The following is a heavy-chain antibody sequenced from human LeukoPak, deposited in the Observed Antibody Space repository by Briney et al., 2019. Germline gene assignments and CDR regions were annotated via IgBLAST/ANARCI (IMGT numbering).Heavy chain of an antibody. Sequence: ASVKVSCKASGYTFTSYDINWVRQATGQGLEWMGWMNPNSGNTGYAQKFQGRVTITRDTSISTAYMELSSLRSEDTAVYYCARFGEQPAFDYWGQGTLVTVSS. D-gene: IGHD3-10*01. V-gene: IGHV1-8*03. CDR3: ARFGEQPAFDY. J-gene: IGHJ4*02. CDR1: GYTFTSYD. CDR2: MNPNSGNT.